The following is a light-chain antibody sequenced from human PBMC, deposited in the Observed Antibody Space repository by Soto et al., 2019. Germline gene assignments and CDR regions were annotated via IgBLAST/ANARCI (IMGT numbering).Light chain of an antibody. CDR3: QQTNSFPLT. CDR2: SAS. V-gene: IGKV1-12*01. J-gene: IGKJ4*01. Sequence: DIQMTQSPSYGPASVVDRVTITCRASQGITSWLAWYQQKPGKAPKLLIYSASSLQSGVPSRFSGSGSGTYFTLTISSLQPEDFATYYRQQTNSFPLTFGGGTKVDI. CDR1: QGITSW.